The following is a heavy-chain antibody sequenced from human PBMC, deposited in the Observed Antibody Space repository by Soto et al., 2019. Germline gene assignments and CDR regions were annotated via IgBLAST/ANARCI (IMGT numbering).Heavy chain of an antibody. J-gene: IGHJ3*02. D-gene: IGHD6-6*01. V-gene: IGHV3-30*18. CDR2: ISYDGSNK. CDR1: GFTFSSYG. Sequence: QVQLVESGGGVVQPGRSLRLSCAASGFTFSSYGMHWVRQAPGKGLEWVAVISYDGSNKYYADSVKGRFTISRDNTKNSLYLERYSVRAEDTAVYYCVNRLLEYSGLAVGGFDIWGQGTMVTVSS. CDR3: VNRLLEYSGLAVGGFDI.